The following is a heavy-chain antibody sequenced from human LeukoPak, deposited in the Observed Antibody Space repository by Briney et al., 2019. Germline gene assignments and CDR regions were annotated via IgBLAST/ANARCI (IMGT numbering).Heavy chain of an antibody. V-gene: IGHV1-2*02. Sequence: GASVTVSCKTSGYTFTGYYMHWVRQAPGQGLEWMGWINPNSGGTNYAQKFQGRVTMTRDTSISTAYMELSRLRSDDTAVYYCAHMQDSSGYYGGDWFDPWGQGTLVAVSS. CDR2: INPNSGGT. D-gene: IGHD3-22*01. J-gene: IGHJ5*02. CDR1: GYTFTGYY. CDR3: AHMQDSSGYYGGDWFDP.